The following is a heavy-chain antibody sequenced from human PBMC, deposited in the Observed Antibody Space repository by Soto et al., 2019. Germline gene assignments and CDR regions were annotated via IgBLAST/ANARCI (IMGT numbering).Heavy chain of an antibody. Sequence: QDQLVQSGAEVKKPGSSVKVSCKASGGSFSSYAIHWVRQAPGQGLVWMGEITPVFGTADYAQKFQGRIRITADTSGGVVSMELSSLKFDDTAVYFCARATYYLHSRDYHWFDPWGQGTLVTVSS. V-gene: IGHV1-69*14. J-gene: IGHJ5*02. D-gene: IGHD3-22*01. CDR1: GGSFSSYA. CDR3: ARATYYLHSRDYHWFDP. CDR2: ITPVFGTA.